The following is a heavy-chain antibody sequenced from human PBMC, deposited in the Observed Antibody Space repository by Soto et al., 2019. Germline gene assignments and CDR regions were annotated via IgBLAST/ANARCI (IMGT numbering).Heavy chain of an antibody. D-gene: IGHD3-10*01. CDR2: IYYSGNT. CDR3: ASRNYYGSGSYHYYFAY. J-gene: IGHJ4*02. CDR1: GGSMSSGGYY. Sequence: PSETLSLTCTVSGGSMSSGGYYWNWIRQHPGKGLEWIGYIYYSGNTYYNPSLRSRVTISVDTSKNQFSLKLSSVTAADTAVYYCASRNYYGSGSYHYYFAYWGQGTLVTVSS. V-gene: IGHV4-31*03.